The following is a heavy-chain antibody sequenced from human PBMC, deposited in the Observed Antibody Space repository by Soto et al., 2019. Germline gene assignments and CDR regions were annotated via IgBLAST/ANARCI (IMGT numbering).Heavy chain of an antibody. J-gene: IGHJ4*02. CDR3: AHRKRTITVATYFDY. D-gene: IGHD1-7*01. V-gene: IGHV2-5*02. CDR1: GFSLGTSGEG. CDR2: LYWDGDK. Sequence: QITLRESGPTLVKPTQTLTLTCTFSGFSLGTSGEGVGWIRQPPRKALEWLATLYWDGDKRYCPSLRRRLTISKATPDSQVVLTMTNMDAADTATYFCAHRKRTITVATYFDYWGLGSLVTVSS.